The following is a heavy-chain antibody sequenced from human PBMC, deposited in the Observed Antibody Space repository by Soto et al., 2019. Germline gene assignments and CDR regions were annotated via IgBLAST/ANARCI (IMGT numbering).Heavy chain of an antibody. J-gene: IGHJ4*02. CDR3: ARGMDNSKVGW. CDR1: GFTFSNAW. Sequence: GGSLRLSCAASGFTFSNAWMSWVRQAPGKGLEWVGRIKSKTDGGTTDYAAPVKGRFTISRDDSKNTLYLQMNSLKTEDTAVYYCARGMDNSKVGWWGQGTLVTVSS. CDR2: IKSKTDGGTT. V-gene: IGHV3-15*01. D-gene: IGHD1-1*01.